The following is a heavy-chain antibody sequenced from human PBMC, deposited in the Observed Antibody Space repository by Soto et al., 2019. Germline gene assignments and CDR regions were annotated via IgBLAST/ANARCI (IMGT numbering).Heavy chain of an antibody. D-gene: IGHD2-15*01. Sequence: GGSLRLSCEVSGFSLSDSTMQWVRQAPGKGLEWVAVMSYDGENYRYAESVKGRFTISRDISKNTPYLHMTDLRREDTGVYFSARDPRPFTFGGNSYIQAWGQGTLVTVSS. CDR1: GFSLSDST. CDR2: MSYDGENY. V-gene: IGHV3-30*03. CDR3: ARDPRPFTFGGNSYIQA. J-gene: IGHJ1*01.